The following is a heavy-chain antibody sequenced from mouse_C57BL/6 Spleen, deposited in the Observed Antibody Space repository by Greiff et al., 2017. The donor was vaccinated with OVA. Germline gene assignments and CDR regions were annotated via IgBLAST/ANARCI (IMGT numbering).Heavy chain of an antibody. J-gene: IGHJ3*01. CDR3: ARNLAWFAY. Sequence: EVQLQRSGPELVKPGASVKIPCKASGYTFTDYNMDWVKQSHGKSLEWIGDINPNNGGTIYNQKFKGKATLTVDKSSSTAYMELRSLTSEDTAVYYCARNLAWFAYWGQGTLVTVSA. V-gene: IGHV1-18*01. CDR1: GYTFTDYN. D-gene: IGHD2-10*02. CDR2: INPNNGGT.